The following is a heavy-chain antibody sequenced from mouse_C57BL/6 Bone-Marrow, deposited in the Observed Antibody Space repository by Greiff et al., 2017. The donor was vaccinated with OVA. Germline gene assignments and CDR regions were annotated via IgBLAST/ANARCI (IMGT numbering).Heavy chain of an antibody. D-gene: IGHD2-13*01. CDR2: IWSGGST. CDR3: ARQRDYSDYIGYAMDD. V-gene: IGHV2-2*01. J-gene: IGHJ4*01. CDR1: GFSLTSYG. Sequence: QVQLQQSGPGLVQPSQSLSITCTVSGFSLTSYGVHWVRQPPGKGLEWLGVIWSGGSTDYNAALISRLGISNDNSKSKVFFKMNSLQADDTAIYYCARQRDYSDYIGYAMDDWGQGTSVTVSS.